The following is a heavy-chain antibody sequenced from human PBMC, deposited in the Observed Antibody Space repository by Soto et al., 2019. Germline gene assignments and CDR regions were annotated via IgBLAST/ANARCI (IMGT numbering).Heavy chain of an antibody. D-gene: IGHD5-12*01. Sequence: SETLSLTCTVSGGSISSGDYYWSWIRQPPGKGLEWIGYIYYSGSTYYNPSLKSRVTISVDTSKNQFSLKLSSVTAADTAVYYCARGGDGYNFAGGYYFDYWGQGTTVTVSS. CDR1: GGSISSGDYY. CDR2: IYYSGST. CDR3: ARGGDGYNFAGGYYFDY. J-gene: IGHJ4*03. V-gene: IGHV4-30-4*01.